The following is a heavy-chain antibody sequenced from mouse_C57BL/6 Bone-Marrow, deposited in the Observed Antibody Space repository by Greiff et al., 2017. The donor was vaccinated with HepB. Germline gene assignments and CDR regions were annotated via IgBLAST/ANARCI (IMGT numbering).Heavy chain of an antibody. CDR3: ARPIPAWFAY. V-gene: IGHV5-4*03. Sequence: DVKLQESGGGLVKPGGSLKLSCAASGFTFSSYAMSWVRQTPEKRLEWVATISDGGSYTYYPDNVKGRFTISRDNAKNNLYLQMSHLKSEDTAMYYCARPIPAWFAYWGQGTLVTVSA. CDR1: GFTFSSYA. J-gene: IGHJ3*01. D-gene: IGHD2-12*01. CDR2: ISDGGSYT.